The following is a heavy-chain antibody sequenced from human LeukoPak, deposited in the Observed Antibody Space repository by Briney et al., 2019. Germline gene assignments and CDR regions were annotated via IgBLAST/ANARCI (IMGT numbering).Heavy chain of an antibody. D-gene: IGHD5-18*01. J-gene: IGHJ4*02. Sequence: GRSLRLSCAASGFTFSSYGMHWVRQAPGKGLEWVAVISYDGSNKYYADSVKGRFTISRDNSKNTLYLQMNSPRPEDTAVYYCAKDQGYSYGYVSYWGQGTLVTVSS. CDR2: ISYDGSNK. CDR3: AKDQGYSYGYVSY. CDR1: GFTFSSYG. V-gene: IGHV3-30*18.